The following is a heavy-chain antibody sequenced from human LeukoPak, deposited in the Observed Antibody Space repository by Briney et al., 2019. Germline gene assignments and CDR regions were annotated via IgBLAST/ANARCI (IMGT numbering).Heavy chain of an antibody. D-gene: IGHD5-12*01. Sequence: SETLSLTCTVSGGAISTYYWSWIRQPPGKGLEWIGYIYYSGSTNYNPSLKSRVTISVDTSKNQFSLKLSSVTAADTAVYYCARGGGYGAYDPYFDYWGQGTLVTVSS. CDR3: ARGGGYGAYDPYFDY. CDR1: GGAISTYY. CDR2: IYYSGST. V-gene: IGHV4-59*01. J-gene: IGHJ4*02.